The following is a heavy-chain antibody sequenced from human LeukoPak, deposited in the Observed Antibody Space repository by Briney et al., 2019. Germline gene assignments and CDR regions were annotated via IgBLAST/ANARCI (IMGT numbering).Heavy chain of an antibody. Sequence: ASVNVSCKASGGTFSSYAISWVRQAPGQGLEWMGGIIPIFGTANYAQKFQGRVTITADESTSTAYMELSSLRSEDTAVYYCARGGKQQPGHLVYYWGQGTLVTVSS. CDR1: GGTFSSYA. CDR3: ARGGKQQPGHLVYY. J-gene: IGHJ4*02. D-gene: IGHD6-13*01. V-gene: IGHV1-69*13. CDR2: IIPIFGTA.